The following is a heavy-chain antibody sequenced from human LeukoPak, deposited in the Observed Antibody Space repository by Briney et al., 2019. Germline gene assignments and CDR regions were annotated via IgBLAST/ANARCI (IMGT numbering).Heavy chain of an antibody. CDR2: IYYSGST. Sequence: PSETLSLTCTVSGGSISSGGYYWSWIRQHPGKGLEWIGYIYYSGSTYYNPSLKSRVTISVDTSKNQFSLKLTSVTAADTAVYYCARDRISINALDMWGQGTMVTVSS. J-gene: IGHJ3*02. D-gene: IGHD1-14*01. V-gene: IGHV4-31*03. CDR3: ARDRISINALDM. CDR1: GGSISSGGYY.